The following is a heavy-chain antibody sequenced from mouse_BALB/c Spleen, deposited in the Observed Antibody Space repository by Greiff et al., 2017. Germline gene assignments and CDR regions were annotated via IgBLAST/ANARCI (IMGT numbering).Heavy chain of an antibody. CDR2: INSNGGST. CDR3: GREGDYYGSMDY. D-gene: IGHD1-1*01. V-gene: IGHV5-6-3*01. CDR1: GFTFSSYG. J-gene: IGHJ2*01. Sequence: EVQRVESGGGLVQPGGSLKLSCAASGFTFSSYGMSWVRQTPDKRLELVATINSNGGSTYYPDSVKGRFTISRDNAKNTLYLQMSSLKSEDTAMYYCGREGDYYGSMDYWGQGTTLTVSS.